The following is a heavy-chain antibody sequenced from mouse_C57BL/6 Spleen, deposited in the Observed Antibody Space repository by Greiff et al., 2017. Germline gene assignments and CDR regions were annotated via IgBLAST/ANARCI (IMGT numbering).Heavy chain of an antibody. Sequence: QVQLQQPGAELVKPGASVKLSCKASGYTFTSYWMHWVKQRPGQGLEWIGMIHPNSGSTNYNEKFKSKATLTVDTSSSTAYMQLSSLTSEDSAVYYCARRGYDYAFSYWGQGTLVTVSA. V-gene: IGHV1-64*01. CDR1: GYTFTSYW. D-gene: IGHD2-4*01. J-gene: IGHJ3*01. CDR2: IHPNSGST. CDR3: ARRGYDYAFSY.